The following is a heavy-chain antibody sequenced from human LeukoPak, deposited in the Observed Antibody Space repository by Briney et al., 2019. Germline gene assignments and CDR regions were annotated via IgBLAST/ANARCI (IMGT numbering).Heavy chain of an antibody. Sequence: PGGSLRLSCAASGFTFSSYSMNWVRQAPGKGLEWVSSISSSSSYIYYADSVKGRFTISRDNAKNPLYLQMNSLRAEDTAVYYCARAAYGDYYFDYWGQGTLVTVSS. D-gene: IGHD4-17*01. V-gene: IGHV3-21*01. J-gene: IGHJ4*02. CDR3: ARAAYGDYYFDY. CDR1: GFTFSSYS. CDR2: ISSSSSYI.